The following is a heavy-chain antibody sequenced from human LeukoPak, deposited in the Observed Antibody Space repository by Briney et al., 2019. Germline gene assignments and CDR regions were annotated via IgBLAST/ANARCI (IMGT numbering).Heavy chain of an antibody. D-gene: IGHD4-17*01. CDR3: ARDTVTTRNWFDP. CDR1: GYTFTGYY. J-gene: IGHJ5*02. CDR2: VNPNSSGT. Sequence: ASVKVSCKASGYTFTGYYMHWVRQAPGQGLEWMGWVNPNSSGTNYAQKFQGRVTMTRDTSISTAYMELSRLRSDDTDVYYCARDTVTTRNWFDPWGQGTLVTVSS. V-gene: IGHV1-2*02.